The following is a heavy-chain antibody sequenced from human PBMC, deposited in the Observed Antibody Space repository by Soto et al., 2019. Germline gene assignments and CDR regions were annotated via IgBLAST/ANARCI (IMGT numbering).Heavy chain of an antibody. CDR1: GGSFSGYY. Sequence: PSETLSLTCAVYGGSFSGYYWSWIRQPPGKGLEWIGEINHSGSTNYNPSLKSRVTISVDTSKNQFSLKLSSVTAADTAVYYCAGEDYDILTGYSFGMDVWGQGTTVTVSS. CDR2: INHSGST. J-gene: IGHJ6*02. D-gene: IGHD3-9*01. V-gene: IGHV4-34*01. CDR3: AGEDYDILTGYSFGMDV.